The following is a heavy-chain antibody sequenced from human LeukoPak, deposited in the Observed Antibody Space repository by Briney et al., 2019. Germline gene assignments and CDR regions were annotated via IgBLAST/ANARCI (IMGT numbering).Heavy chain of an antibody. CDR1: GYTFTSYD. J-gene: IGHJ5*02. D-gene: IGHD6-6*01. Sequence: ASVKVSCKASGYTFTSYDINWVRQATGQGLEWMGWMNPNSGNTGYAQKFQGRVTMTMNTSISTAYMELSSLRSQDTAVYYCARRASIADRASGSINPWGQGTLVTVSS. CDR3: ARRASIADRASGSINP. V-gene: IGHV1-8*01. CDR2: MNPNSGNT.